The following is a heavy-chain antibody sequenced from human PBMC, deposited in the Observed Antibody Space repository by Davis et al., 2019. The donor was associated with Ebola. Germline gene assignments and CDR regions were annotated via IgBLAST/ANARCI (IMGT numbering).Heavy chain of an antibody. CDR1: GFTFSSYS. V-gene: IGHV3-21*01. J-gene: IGHJ4*02. CDR3: ARDNYDSSGYYYSDYYFDY. CDR2: ISSSSSYI. Sequence: PGGSLRLSCAASGFTFSSYSMNWVRQAPGKGLEWVSSISSSSSYIYYADSVKGRFTISRDNAKNSLYLQMNSLRAEDTAVYYCARDNYDSSGYYYSDYYFDYWGQGTLVTVSS. D-gene: IGHD3-22*01.